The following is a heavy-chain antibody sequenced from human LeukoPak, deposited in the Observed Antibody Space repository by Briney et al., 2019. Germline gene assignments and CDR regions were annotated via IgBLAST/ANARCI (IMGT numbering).Heavy chain of an antibody. V-gene: IGHV1-8*01. CDR2: MNPNSGNT. CDR1: GYTFTSYD. D-gene: IGHD3-10*01. CDR3: ARAVPMVRGVIIRRPNTNWFDP. J-gene: IGHJ5*02. Sequence: ASVKVSCKASGYTFTSYDINWVRQATGQGLEWMGWMNPNSGNTGYAQKFQGRVTMTRNTSISTVYMELSSLRSEDTAVYYCARAVPMVRGVIIRRPNTNWFDPWGQGTLVTVSS.